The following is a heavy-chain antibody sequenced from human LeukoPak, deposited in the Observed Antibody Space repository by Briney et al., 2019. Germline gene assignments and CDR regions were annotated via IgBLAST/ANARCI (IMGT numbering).Heavy chain of an antibody. V-gene: IGHV1-3*01. CDR2: TNAGNGNT. Sequence: ASVKVSCKASGYTFTSYAMHWVRQAPGQRLEWMGWTNAGNGNTKYSQKFQGRVTITRDTSASTAHMELSSLRSEDTAVYYCARGRGSLNWFDPWGQGTLVTVSS. CDR1: GYTFTSYA. J-gene: IGHJ5*02. CDR3: ARGRGSLNWFDP. D-gene: IGHD3-16*01.